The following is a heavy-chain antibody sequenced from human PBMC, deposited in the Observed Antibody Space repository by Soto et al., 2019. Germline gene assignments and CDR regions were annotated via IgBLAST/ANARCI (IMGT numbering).Heavy chain of an antibody. Sequence: PGGSLRLSCEASGFTFNNYAMNWVRQAPGKGLEWVSTISASGGPTYYADSVKGRFTISRDNSKDTLFLQMNSMRAEDTAIYYCAKRPRYYHMDVWGQGTTVTVSS. J-gene: IGHJ6*02. CDR2: ISASGGPT. CDR1: GFTFNNYA. CDR3: AKRPRYYHMDV. V-gene: IGHV3-23*01.